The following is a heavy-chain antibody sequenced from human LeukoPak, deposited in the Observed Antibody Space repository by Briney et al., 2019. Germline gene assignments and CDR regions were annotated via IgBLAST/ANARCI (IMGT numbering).Heavy chain of an antibody. Sequence: GSLRLSCAASGLTVSSNYMSWVRQAPGKGLEWVSVTYSGGSTYYADSVKGRFTISRDNSKNTLYLQMNSLRAEDTAVYYCARLGDIDAFDIWGQGTMVTVSS. D-gene: IGHD2-21*02. V-gene: IGHV3-53*01. CDR2: TYSGGST. J-gene: IGHJ3*02. CDR1: GLTVSSNY. CDR3: ARLGDIDAFDI.